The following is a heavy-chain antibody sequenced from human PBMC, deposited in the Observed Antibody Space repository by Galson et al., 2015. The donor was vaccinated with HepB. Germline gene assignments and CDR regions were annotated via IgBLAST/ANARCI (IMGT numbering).Heavy chain of an antibody. CDR2: ISHDGSNK. D-gene: IGHD6-19*01. V-gene: IGHV3-30*18. CDR1: GFTFSSYG. CDR3: AKDKQWLSYYYYGIDV. J-gene: IGHJ6*02. Sequence: SLRLSCAASGFTFSSYGMHWVRQAPGQGLEWVAVISHDGSNKYYADSVKGRFTISRDNSKNTLYLQMNSLRAEDTAVYYCAKDKQWLSYYYYGIDVWGQGTTVTVSS.